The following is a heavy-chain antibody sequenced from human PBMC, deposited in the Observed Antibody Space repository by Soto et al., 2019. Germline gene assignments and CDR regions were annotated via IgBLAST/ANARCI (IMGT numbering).Heavy chain of an antibody. D-gene: IGHD3-10*01. J-gene: IGHJ4*02. CDR3: AKDRDYPRDYFHY. CDR2: VSPNGQGI. V-gene: IGHV3-23*01. Sequence: GGSLRLSCAASGFTLGRYGMSWVRQAPGRGLEWVSAVSPNGQGIYYADSVRGRFTISRDFSKNTVFLHMDSLRAEDTAVYYCAKDRDYPRDYFHYWGQGTLVTVSS. CDR1: GFTLGRYG.